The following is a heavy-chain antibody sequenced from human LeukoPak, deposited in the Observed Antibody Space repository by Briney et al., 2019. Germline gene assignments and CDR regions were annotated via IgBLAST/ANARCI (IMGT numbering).Heavy chain of an antibody. J-gene: IGHJ3*02. Sequence: PSETLSLTCTVSGGSISSSSYYWGWIRQPPGKGLEWIGSIYYSGSTYYNPSLKSRVTISVDTSKDQFSLKLSSVTAADTAVYYCARQPYYYGSGRAFDIWGQGTMVTVSS. V-gene: IGHV4-39*01. CDR2: IYYSGST. CDR3: ARQPYYYGSGRAFDI. D-gene: IGHD3-10*01. CDR1: GGSISSSSYY.